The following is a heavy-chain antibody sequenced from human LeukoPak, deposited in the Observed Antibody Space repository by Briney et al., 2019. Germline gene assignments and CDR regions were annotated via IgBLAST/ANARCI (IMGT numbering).Heavy chain of an antibody. CDR3: ARGESSGYYNLYYFDY. Sequence: GGSLRLSCAASGFTFSSYAMSWVRQAPGKGLEWVSAISGSGGSTYYADSVKGRFTISRDNSKNTLYLQMNSLRAEDTAVYYCARGESSGYYNLYYFDYWGQGTLVTVSS. D-gene: IGHD3-22*01. CDR1: GFTFSSYA. V-gene: IGHV3-23*01. J-gene: IGHJ4*02. CDR2: ISGSGGST.